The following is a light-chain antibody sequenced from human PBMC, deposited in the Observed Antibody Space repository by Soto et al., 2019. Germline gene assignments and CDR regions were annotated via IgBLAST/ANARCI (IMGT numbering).Light chain of an antibody. J-gene: IGKJ4*01. V-gene: IGKV3D-15*01. CDR1: QSVRSN. Sequence: EIVMTQSPATLSVSPGETATFSCRASQSVRSNLAWYQQKPGQAPRLLIYGASSRATGIPARFSGSGSGTEFTLTISSLQSEDFAVYYCQQYNNWLSLTFGGGTKVEIK. CDR3: QQYNNWLSLT. CDR2: GAS.